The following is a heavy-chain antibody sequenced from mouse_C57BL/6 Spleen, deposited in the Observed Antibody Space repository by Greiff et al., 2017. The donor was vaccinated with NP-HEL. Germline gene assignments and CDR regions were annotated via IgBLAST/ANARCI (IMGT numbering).Heavy chain of an antibody. V-gene: IGHV7-3*01. CDR3: ARSHDYYGSSELDC. CDR2: IRNKANGYTT. D-gene: IGHD1-1*01. J-gene: IGHJ2*01. CDR1: GFTFTDYY. Sequence: EVHLVESGGGLVQPGGSLSLSCAASGFTFTDYYMSWVRQPPGKALEWLGFIRNKANGYTTEYSASVKGRFTISRDNSQSILYLQMNALRAEDSATYYCARSHDYYGSSELDCWGQGTTLTVSS.